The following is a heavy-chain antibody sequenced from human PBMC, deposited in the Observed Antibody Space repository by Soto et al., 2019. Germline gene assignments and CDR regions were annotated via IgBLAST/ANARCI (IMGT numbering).Heavy chain of an antibody. Sequence: GGSLRLSCAASGFTFSSYWMSWVRQAPGKGLEWVANIKQDGSEKYYVDSVKGRFTISRDNAKNSLYLQMNSLRAEDTAVYYWARERYMTTVTEIGPDYIWGSYRPSHGDHPPPRFDYWGQGTLVTVSS. CDR2: IKQDGSEK. J-gene: IGHJ4*02. D-gene: IGHD3-16*02. CDR3: ARERYMTTVTEIGPDYIWGSYRPSHGDHPPPRFDY. CDR1: GFTFSSYW. V-gene: IGHV3-7*01.